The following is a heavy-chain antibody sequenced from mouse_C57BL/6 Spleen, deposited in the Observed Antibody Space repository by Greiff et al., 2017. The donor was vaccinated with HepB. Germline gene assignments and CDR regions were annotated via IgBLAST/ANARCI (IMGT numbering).Heavy chain of an antibody. V-gene: IGHV1-55*01. J-gene: IGHJ2*01. CDR2: IYPGSGST. D-gene: IGHD2-4*01. Sequence: QVHVKQPGAELVKPGASVKMSCKASGYTFTSYWITWVKQRPGQGLEWIGDIYPGSGSTNYNEKFKSKATLTVDTSSSTAYMQLSSLTSEDSAVYYCARYGITKVYFDYWGQGTTLTVSS. CDR1: GYTFTSYW. CDR3: ARYGITKVYFDY.